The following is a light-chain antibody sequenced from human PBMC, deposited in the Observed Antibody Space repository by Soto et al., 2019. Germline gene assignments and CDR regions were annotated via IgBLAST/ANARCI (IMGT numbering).Light chain of an antibody. Sequence: QSALTQPPSGSGTPGQRVTISCSGSSSNIGRNTVNWYQQIPGTAPKLLMYTDNQRPSGVPARFSASKSGTSASLAISGLQSEDEADYYCAAWDDSLNGVVFGGVTKLTVL. CDR3: AAWDDSLNGVV. CDR2: TDN. J-gene: IGLJ2*01. V-gene: IGLV1-44*01. CDR1: SSNIGRNT.